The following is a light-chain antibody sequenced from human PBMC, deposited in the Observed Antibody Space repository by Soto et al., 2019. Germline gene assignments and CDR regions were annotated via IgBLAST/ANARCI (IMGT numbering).Light chain of an antibody. V-gene: IGKV1-39*01. Sequence: DIQMTQSPSSLSAFVGDRVTITCRASRTIIRYLNWYQQKPGRAPNLLIYAASSLQSGVPSRFSGSGSGTEFTLTITSLQPEDFATYYCQQSYSTLFTFGPGTKVEIK. CDR1: RTIIRY. CDR2: AAS. CDR3: QQSYSTLFT. J-gene: IGKJ3*01.